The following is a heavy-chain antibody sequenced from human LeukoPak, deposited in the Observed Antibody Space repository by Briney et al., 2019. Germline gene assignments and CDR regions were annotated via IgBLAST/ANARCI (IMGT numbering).Heavy chain of an antibody. CDR2: IKSKTDGGTT. J-gene: IGHJ4*02. Sequence: GGSLRLSCAASGFTFSNAWMSWVRQAPGKGLEWVGRIKSKTDGGTTDYAAPVKGRFTISRDDSKNTLYLQMNSLKTEDAAVYYCTTDHAVQWLEWYYLDYWGQGTLVTVSS. D-gene: IGHD6-19*01. CDR3: TTDHAVQWLEWYYLDY. V-gene: IGHV3-15*01. CDR1: GFTFSNAW.